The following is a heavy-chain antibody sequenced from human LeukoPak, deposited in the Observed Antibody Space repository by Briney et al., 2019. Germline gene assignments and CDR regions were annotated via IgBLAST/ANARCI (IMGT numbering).Heavy chain of an antibody. J-gene: IGHJ5*02. Sequence: ASVKVSCKASGYTFTDYYMHWVRQAPGQGLEWMGWINPNSGGTNYAKKFQGRVTITRDTSISTAYVELSRLRSDDTAVYYCARGVLAGYDSSGYRFYNLFDPWGRGTLVTVSS. D-gene: IGHD3-22*01. V-gene: IGHV1-2*02. CDR3: ARGVLAGYDSSGYRFYNLFDP. CDR1: GYTFTDYY. CDR2: INPNSGGT.